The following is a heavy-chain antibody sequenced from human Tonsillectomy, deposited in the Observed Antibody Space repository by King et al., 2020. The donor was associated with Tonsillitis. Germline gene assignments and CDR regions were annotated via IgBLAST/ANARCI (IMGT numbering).Heavy chain of an antibody. CDR2: INSDGSST. Sequence: VQLVESGGGLVQPGGSLRLSCAASGFTFSSYWMHWVRQAPGKGLVWVSRINSDGSSTSYADSVKGRFTISRDNAKNTLYLQMNSLRAEDTAVYYCARDLQQFVTDDAFDIWGQGTMVTVSS. CDR3: ARDLQQFVTDDAFDI. J-gene: IGHJ3*02. V-gene: IGHV3-74*01. D-gene: IGHD3-16*02. CDR1: GFTFSSYW.